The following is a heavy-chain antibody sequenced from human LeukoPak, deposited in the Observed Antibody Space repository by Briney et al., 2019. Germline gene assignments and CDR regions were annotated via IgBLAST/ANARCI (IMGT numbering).Heavy chain of an antibody. J-gene: IGHJ4*02. D-gene: IGHD5-24*01. CDR3: ARVGDGYNSLVYFDY. CDR1: GGSFSGYY. Sequence: PSETLSLTCAVYGGSFSGYYWSWIRQPPGKGLEWIGEINHSGSTNYNPSLKSRVTISVDTSKNQFSLKLSSVTAADTAVYYCARVGDGYNSLVYFDYWGQGTLVTVSS. CDR2: INHSGST. V-gene: IGHV4-34*01.